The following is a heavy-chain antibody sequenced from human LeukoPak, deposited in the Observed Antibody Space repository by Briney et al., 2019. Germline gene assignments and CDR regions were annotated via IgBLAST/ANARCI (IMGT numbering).Heavy chain of an antibody. CDR1: GGTFSSYA. Sequence: SVKVSCKASGGTFSSYAISWVRQAPGQGLEWMGGIIPIFGTANYAQKFQGRVTITTDESTSTAYMELSSLRSEDTAVYYCARVGGRYSPLGYWGQGTLVTVSS. V-gene: IGHV1-69*05. J-gene: IGHJ4*02. CDR2: IIPIFGTA. CDR3: ARVGGRYSPLGY. D-gene: IGHD3-16*02.